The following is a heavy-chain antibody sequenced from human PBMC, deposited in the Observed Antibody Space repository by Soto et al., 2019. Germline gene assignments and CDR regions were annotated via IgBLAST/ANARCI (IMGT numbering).Heavy chain of an antibody. CDR3: APDHAAGTTRTNYYYYGMDV. J-gene: IGHJ6*02. D-gene: IGHD4-17*01. CDR2: ISYDGSNK. V-gene: IGHV3-30-3*01. Sequence: GGSLRLSCAASGFTFSSYAMHWVRQAPGKGLEWVAVISYDGSNKYYADSAKGRFTISRDNSKNTLYLQMNSLRAEDTAVYYCAPDHAAGTTRTNYYYYGMDVWGQGTTVTVSS. CDR1: GFTFSSYA.